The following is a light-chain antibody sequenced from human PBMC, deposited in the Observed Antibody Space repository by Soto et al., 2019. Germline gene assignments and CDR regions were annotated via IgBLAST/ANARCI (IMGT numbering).Light chain of an antibody. CDR1: QSIAIY. Sequence: DIQITQSPSSLSASVGDRVTITCRASQSIAIYLNWYQHKPGKAPKLLIYAASSLQSGVPSRFSGSGSGTDFTLTISSLQPEDFATYYCQQSASTPRTFGQGTKVEIK. V-gene: IGKV1-39*01. CDR2: AAS. J-gene: IGKJ1*01. CDR3: QQSASTPRT.